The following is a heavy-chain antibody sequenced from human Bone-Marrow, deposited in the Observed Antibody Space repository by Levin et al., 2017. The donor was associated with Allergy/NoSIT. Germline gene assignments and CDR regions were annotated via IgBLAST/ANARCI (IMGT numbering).Heavy chain of an antibody. D-gene: IGHD2-15*01. Sequence: GSGPTLVKPTQTLTLTCTFSGFSLSPNGVGVGWIRQPPGKALEWLALIYWDDDKRYSPSLKSRVTITKDTSKNQVVLTMTNMDPVDTATYYCAHRGYCTGGSCYSSGNWFDPWGQGTLVTVSS. J-gene: IGHJ5*02. CDR2: IYWDDDK. CDR1: GFSLSPNGVG. CDR3: AHRGYCTGGSCYSSGNWFDP. V-gene: IGHV2-5*02.